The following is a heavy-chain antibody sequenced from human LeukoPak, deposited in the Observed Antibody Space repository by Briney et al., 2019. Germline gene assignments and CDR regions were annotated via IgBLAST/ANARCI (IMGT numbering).Heavy chain of an antibody. CDR3: ARVGRGHYYDSSGYSDGDLN. Sequence: SVKLSRKASGYTFTGYDMHWVRQAPGQGLECMGRINPNSGGTNYAQKFHGRVTMTRDTSISTAYMELSRLRSDDTAVYYCARVGRGHYYDSSGYSDGDLNWGQGTLVTVSS. D-gene: IGHD3-22*01. CDR1: GYTFTGYD. CDR2: INPNSGGT. V-gene: IGHV1-2*06. J-gene: IGHJ4*02.